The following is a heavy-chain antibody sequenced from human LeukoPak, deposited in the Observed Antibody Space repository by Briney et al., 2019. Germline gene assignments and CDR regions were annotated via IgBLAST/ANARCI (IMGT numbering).Heavy chain of an antibody. D-gene: IGHD2-2*01. CDR1: GFTFSSYA. Sequence: PGGSLRLSCAASGFTFSSYAMSWVRQAPGKGLEWVSAISGSGGSTYYADSVKGRFTISRDNSKNTLYLQMNSLRAEHTAVYYCASDIVVVPAAMDYYMDVWGKGTTVTVSS. CDR2: ISGSGGST. CDR3: ASDIVVVPAAMDYYMDV. J-gene: IGHJ6*03. V-gene: IGHV3-23*01.